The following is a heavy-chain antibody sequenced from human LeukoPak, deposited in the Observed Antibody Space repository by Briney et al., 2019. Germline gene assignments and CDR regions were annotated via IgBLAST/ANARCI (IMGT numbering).Heavy chain of an antibody. Sequence: SETLSLTCAVSGGSISSSNWWSWVRQPPGKGLEWIGYIYYSGSTNYNPSLKSRVTISVDTSKNQFSLKLSSVTAADTAVYYCARGINYYYYMDVWGKGTAVTVSS. CDR1: GGSISSSNW. CDR3: ARGINYYYYMDV. V-gene: IGHV4-4*02. J-gene: IGHJ6*03. CDR2: IYYSGST.